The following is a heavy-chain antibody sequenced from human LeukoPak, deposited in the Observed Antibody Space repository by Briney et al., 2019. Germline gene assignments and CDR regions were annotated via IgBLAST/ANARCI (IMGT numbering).Heavy chain of an antibody. CDR1: GSTFSSYS. V-gene: IGHV3-21*01. CDR2: ISSSSSYI. J-gene: IGHJ6*03. D-gene: IGHD4-17*01. CDR3: AKDAVLYGHYYYMDV. Sequence: PGGSLRLSCAASGSTFSSYSMNWVRQAPGKGLEWVSSISSSSSYIYYADSVKGRFTISRDNAKNTLYLQMNSLRAEDTAVYYCAKDAVLYGHYYYMDVWGKGTTVTISS.